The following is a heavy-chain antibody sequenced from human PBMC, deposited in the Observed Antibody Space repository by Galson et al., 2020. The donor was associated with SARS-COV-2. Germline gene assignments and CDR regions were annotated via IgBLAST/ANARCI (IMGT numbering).Heavy chain of an antibody. CDR3: ATNQDPGGYYYYYGMDV. V-gene: IGHV3-20*01. J-gene: IGHJ6*02. CDR2: INWNGGST. D-gene: IGHD3-10*01. Sequence: GGSLRLSCAASGFTFDDYGMSWVRQAPGKGLEWVSGINWNGGSTGYADSVKGRFTISRDNAKNSLYLQMNSLRAEDTALYHCATNQDPGGYYYYYGMDVWGQGTTVTVSS. CDR1: GFTFDDYG.